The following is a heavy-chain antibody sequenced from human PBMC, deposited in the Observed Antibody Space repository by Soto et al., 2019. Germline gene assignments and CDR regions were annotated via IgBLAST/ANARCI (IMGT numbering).Heavy chain of an antibody. CDR1: GGSISSGGYS. V-gene: IGHV4-30-2*01. CDR3: ARAGGLGAVAVDY. Sequence: QLQLQESGSGLVKPSQTLSLTCAVSGGSISSGGYSWSWIRQPPGKGLEWIGYIYHGSTYYNPSLESRVARSVDRSKTPFSLKLSSVTAADTAVYYRARAGGLGAVAVDYWGQGPLVTVSS. J-gene: IGHJ4*02. CDR2: IYHGST. D-gene: IGHD6-19*01.